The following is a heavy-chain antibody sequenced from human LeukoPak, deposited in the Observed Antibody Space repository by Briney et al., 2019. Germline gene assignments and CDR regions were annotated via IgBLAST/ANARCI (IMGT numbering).Heavy chain of an antibody. CDR2: IYSGGST. CDR1: GFTVSSNY. J-gene: IGHJ4*02. V-gene: IGHV3-53*01. CDR3: ARVPEAAAVDY. Sequence: GGSLRLSCAASGFTVSSNYMSWVRQAPGKGLEWVSVIYSGGSTYYADSVKGRFTISRDNSKNTLYLQMNSLRAEDTAVYYCARVPEAAAVDYWGQGTLVTVSS. D-gene: IGHD6-13*01.